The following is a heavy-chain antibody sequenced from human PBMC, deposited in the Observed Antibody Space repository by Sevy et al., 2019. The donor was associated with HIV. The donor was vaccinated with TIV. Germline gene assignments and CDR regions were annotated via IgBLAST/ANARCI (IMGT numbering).Heavy chain of an antibody. CDR3: ARLRGSSTLIDS. CDR2: IYYTGTT. Sequence: SETLSLTCTVSGGSINNYYWTWIRQPPGKGLEWIGFIYYTGTTTYNPSLKSRVTISVDPSRSQFSLRLCSISAADTAVYHCARLRGSSTLIDSWGQGTLVTVSS. J-gene: IGHJ4*02. CDR1: GGSINNYY. D-gene: IGHD1-26*01. V-gene: IGHV4-59*01.